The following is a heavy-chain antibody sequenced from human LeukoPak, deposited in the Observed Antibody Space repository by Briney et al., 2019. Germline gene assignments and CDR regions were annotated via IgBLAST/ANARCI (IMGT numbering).Heavy chain of an antibody. Sequence: SETLSLTCTVSGGSISGYYWSWFRLPPGKGLERIGYIYYNGNTNYNPSLKSRLTISLDTSRNHFSLILSSVTAADTAVYYCARGLPGYSGGDDAFDIWGQGTKVTVSS. CDR2: IYYNGNT. V-gene: IGHV4-59*01. CDR1: GGSISGYY. J-gene: IGHJ3*02. CDR3: ARGLPGYSGGDDAFDI. D-gene: IGHD6-19*01.